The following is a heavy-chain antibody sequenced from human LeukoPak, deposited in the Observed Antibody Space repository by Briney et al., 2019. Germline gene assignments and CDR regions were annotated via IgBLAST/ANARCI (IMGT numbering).Heavy chain of an antibody. CDR1: GYTLTSYY. J-gene: IGHJ4*02. CDR2: INPSGGST. CDR3: ARGRGGRIAAAASPSGY. Sequence: ASVKVSRKASGYTLTSYYMHWVRQAPGQGLEWMGIINPSGGSTSYAQKFQGRVTMTRDTSTSTVYMELSSLRSEDTAVYYCARGRGGRIAAAASPSGYWGQGTLVTVSS. D-gene: IGHD6-13*01. V-gene: IGHV1-46*01.